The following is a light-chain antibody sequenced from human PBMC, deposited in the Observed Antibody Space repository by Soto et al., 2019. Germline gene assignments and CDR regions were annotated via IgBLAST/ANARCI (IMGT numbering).Light chain of an antibody. Sequence: EIVLTQSPATLSLSPGERATLSCRTSQTIRGLLNWYQQRPGQAPGLHIYDTTNRATDIPARISGSGSGTDFILTISSLDPEDFGVYFCQQRHNWPITFGQGTRLDIK. CDR3: QQRHNWPIT. J-gene: IGKJ5*01. V-gene: IGKV3-11*01. CDR1: QTIRGL. CDR2: DTT.